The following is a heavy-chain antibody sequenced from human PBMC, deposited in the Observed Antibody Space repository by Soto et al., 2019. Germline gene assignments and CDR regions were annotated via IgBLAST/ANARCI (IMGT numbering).Heavy chain of an antibody. CDR2: INPKFGDT. Sequence: QVQLVQSGAEVKEPGDPVRVSCEASGYTFTAYYIHWVRQAPGQGLEWMGWINPKFGDTTYAQDFQGRVSMTRDMSISTVYMELSMLTSDDTAIYYCARNMDYYYGRGSGNGHGVWGQGTTVTVFS. V-gene: IGHV1-2*02. J-gene: IGHJ6*02. CDR3: ARNMDYYYGRGSGNGHGV. D-gene: IGHD3-10*02. CDR1: GYTFTAYY.